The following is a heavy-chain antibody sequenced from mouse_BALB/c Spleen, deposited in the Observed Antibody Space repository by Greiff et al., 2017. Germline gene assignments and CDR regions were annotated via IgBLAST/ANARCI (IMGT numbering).Heavy chain of an antibody. Sequence: EVKLVESGGGLVQPGGSLRLSCATSGFTFTDYYMSWVRQPPGKALEWLGFIRNKANGYTTEYSASVKGRFTISRDNSQSILYLQMNTLRAEDSATYYCARDGGYYGAMDYWGQGTSVTVSS. CDR2: IRNKANGYTT. J-gene: IGHJ4*01. D-gene: IGHD1-1*01. CDR3: ARDGGYYGAMDY. V-gene: IGHV7-3*02. CDR1: GFTFTDYY.